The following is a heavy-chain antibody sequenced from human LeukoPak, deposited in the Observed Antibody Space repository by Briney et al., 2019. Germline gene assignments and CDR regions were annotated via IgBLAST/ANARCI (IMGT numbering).Heavy chain of an antibody. Sequence: SVKVSCKASGGTFGSYTINWVRQAPGQGLEWTGRSIPIFDRTNYARNFQGRVTITADKSTTTVYMKLTSLRSDDTAVYYCSGDLNWHHDSWGQGTLVTVSS. CDR3: SGDLNWHHDS. J-gene: IGHJ5*02. D-gene: IGHD3-16*01. V-gene: IGHV1-69*08. CDR2: SIPIFDRT. CDR1: GGTFGSYT.